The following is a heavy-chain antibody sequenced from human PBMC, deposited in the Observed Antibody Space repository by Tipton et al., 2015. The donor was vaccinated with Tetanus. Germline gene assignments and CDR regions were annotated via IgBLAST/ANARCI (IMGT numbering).Heavy chain of an antibody. D-gene: IGHD3-22*01. CDR3: ARGLMGYYYDSSGPYFAY. J-gene: IGHJ4*02. V-gene: IGHV4-30-4*01. Sequence: TLSLTCTVSGGSISSGDYYWSWIRQPPGKGLEWIGYIYYSGSTYYNPSLKSRVTISVDTSKNQFSLKLSSVTAADTAVYYRARGLMGYYYDSSGPYFAYWGQGALVPGSS. CDR1: GGSISSGDYY. CDR2: IYYSGST.